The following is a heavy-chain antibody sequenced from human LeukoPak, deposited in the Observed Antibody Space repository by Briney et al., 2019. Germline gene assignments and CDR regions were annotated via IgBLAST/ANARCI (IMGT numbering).Heavy chain of an antibody. D-gene: IGHD2-2*01. CDR3: ARPHDNVALCAFDI. CDR1: GGSISSYY. V-gene: IGHV4-59*08. Sequence: TLSLTCTVSGGSISSYYCSWGRQPPGKGVEWGGYIYYSGSTNYNPSPKSRVTISVDTSKNQFSLKLSAVTAADTAVYYCARPHDNVALCAFDIWGQGTMVTVSS. J-gene: IGHJ3*02. CDR2: IYYSGST.